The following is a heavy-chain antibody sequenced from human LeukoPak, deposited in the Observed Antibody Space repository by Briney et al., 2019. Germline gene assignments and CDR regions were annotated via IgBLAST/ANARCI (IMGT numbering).Heavy chain of an antibody. D-gene: IGHD1-1*01. CDR1: GGSISSYY. CDR3: ARGPRTGATGLRCFDI. J-gene: IGHJ3*02. Sequence: SETLSLTCTVSGGSISSYYWSWIRQPPGKGLEWIGYIYYSGSTNYNPSLKSRVTISVDRSKNQFSLKLSSVTAADTAVYYCARGPRTGATGLRCFDIWGQGTMVTVSS. CDR2: IYYSGST. V-gene: IGHV4-59*12.